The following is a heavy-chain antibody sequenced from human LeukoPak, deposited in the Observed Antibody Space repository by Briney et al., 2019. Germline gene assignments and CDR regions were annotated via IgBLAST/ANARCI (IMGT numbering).Heavy chain of an antibody. V-gene: IGHV3-23*01. D-gene: IGHD2-2*02. CDR1: GFTFSSYA. J-gene: IGHJ4*02. CDR2: ISCSGGST. Sequence: PGGSRRLSCAASGFTFSSYAMSWVRQAPGKGLEWVSAISCSGGSTYYADSVKGRFTISRDNSKNTLYLQMSSLRAEDTAVYYCAKVAVVFCSSTSCYIDYWGQGTLVTVSS. CDR3: AKVAVVFCSSTSCYIDY.